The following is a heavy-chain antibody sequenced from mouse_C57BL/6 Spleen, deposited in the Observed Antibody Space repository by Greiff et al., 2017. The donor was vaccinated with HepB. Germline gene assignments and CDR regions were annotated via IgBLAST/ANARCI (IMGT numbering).Heavy chain of an antibody. J-gene: IGHJ4*01. CDR3: ERDYYGGYAMDY. D-gene: IGHD1-1*01. V-gene: IGHV1-80*01. CDR2: IYPGDGDT. CDR1: GYAFSSYW. Sequence: VQLQQSGAELVKPGASVKISCKASGYAFSSYWMNWVKQRPGKGLEWIGQIYPGDGDTNYNGKFKGKATLTADKSSSTAYMQLSSLTSEDSAVYFCERDYYGGYAMDYWGQGTSVTVSS.